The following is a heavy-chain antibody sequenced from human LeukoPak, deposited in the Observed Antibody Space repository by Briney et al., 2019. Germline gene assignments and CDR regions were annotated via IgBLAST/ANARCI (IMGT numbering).Heavy chain of an antibody. V-gene: IGHV4-39*01. D-gene: IGHD3-22*01. CDR3: ARQDYYDSSAYL. Sequence: SETLSLTCTASGGSISSSSHYWGWIRQPPGKGLEWIGSMYYSGSTYYSPSLKSRVTISVDTSKNQFSLKLSSVTAADTAVYYCARQDYYDSSAYLWGQGTLVTVSS. CDR1: GGSISSSSHY. CDR2: MYYSGST. J-gene: IGHJ4*02.